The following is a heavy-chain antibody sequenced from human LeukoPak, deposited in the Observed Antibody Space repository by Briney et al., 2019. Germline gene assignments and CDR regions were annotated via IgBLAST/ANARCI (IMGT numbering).Heavy chain of an antibody. CDR1: GFTFDDYG. J-gene: IGHJ6*03. V-gene: IGHV3-20*04. CDR3: AREYAYYGSGHYYYYYMDV. D-gene: IGHD3-10*01. Sequence: GGSLRLSCAASGFTFDDYGMSWVRQAPGKGLEWVSGINWNGGSTGYADSVKGRFTISRDNAKNSLYLQMNSLRAEDTALYYCAREYAYYGSGHYYYYYMDVWGKGTTVTGSS. CDR2: INWNGGST.